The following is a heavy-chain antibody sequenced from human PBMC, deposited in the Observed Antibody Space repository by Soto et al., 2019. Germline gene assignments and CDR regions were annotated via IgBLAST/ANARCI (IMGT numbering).Heavy chain of an antibody. V-gene: IGHV4-39*01. CDR1: AGSITSASYS. J-gene: IGHJ4*02. CDR2: ISYSGST. Sequence: SETLSLTCTVSAGSITSASYSWGWIRKSPEKGLEWVACISYSGSTYYHPPLSSRLTISVDTSKSQFSLKLISVTAADTAVYYCARAAGDYFDYWGQGTLVTSPQ. D-gene: IGHD1-26*01. CDR3: ARAAGDYFDY.